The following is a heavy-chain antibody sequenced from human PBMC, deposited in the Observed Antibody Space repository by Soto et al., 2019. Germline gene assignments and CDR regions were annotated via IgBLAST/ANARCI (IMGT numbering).Heavy chain of an antibody. Sequence: EVQLVESGGGLAQPGGSLRLSCVASGFTFSDHYMDWVRQAPGKGLEWVGRTRNKANSYTTEYAASVKGRFTISRDDSKNTLYLQMNSLKTEDTAVYYCARTHSSSWYGSYFDYWGQGTLVTVSS. CDR2: TRNKANSYTT. D-gene: IGHD6-13*01. J-gene: IGHJ4*02. V-gene: IGHV3-72*01. CDR1: GFTFSDHY. CDR3: ARTHSSSWYGSYFDY.